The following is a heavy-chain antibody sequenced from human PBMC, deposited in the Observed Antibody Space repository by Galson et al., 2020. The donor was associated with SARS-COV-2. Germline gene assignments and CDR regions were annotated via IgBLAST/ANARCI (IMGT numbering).Heavy chain of an antibody. CDR2: ISDTGVST. Sequence: GSLRLSCTASGFTFRNYFMTWVRQVPGKGLEWVSTISDTGVSTYYADSVEGRFTVSRDNSKNTMYLQLNSLRADDTALYYCAKDRGGSGRYVDLDFWGQGTLVTVSS. V-gene: IGHV3-23*01. CDR3: AKDRGGSGRYVDLDF. J-gene: IGHJ4*02. D-gene: IGHD6-19*01. CDR1: GFTFRNYF.